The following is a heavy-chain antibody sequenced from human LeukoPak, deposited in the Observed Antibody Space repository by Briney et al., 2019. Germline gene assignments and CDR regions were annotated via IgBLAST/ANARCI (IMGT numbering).Heavy chain of an antibody. D-gene: IGHD6-19*01. V-gene: IGHV1-8*01. CDR1: GYTFTSYD. J-gene: IGHJ6*02. CDR3: ARGSSGWYDSHYGMDV. CDR2: MNPNSGNT. Sequence: ASVKVSCKASGYTFTSYDINWVRQATGQGLEWMGWMNPNSGNTGYAQKFQGRVTMTRNTSISTAYMELSSLRSEDTAVYYCARGSSGWYDSHYGMDVWGQGTTVTVSS.